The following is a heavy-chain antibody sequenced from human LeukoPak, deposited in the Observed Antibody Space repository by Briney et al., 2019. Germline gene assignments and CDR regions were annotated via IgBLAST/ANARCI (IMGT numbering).Heavy chain of an antibody. CDR2: IHLDGRTT. V-gene: IGHV3-74*01. CDR1: GFTFSSYC. CDR3: ARGGSPSDH. Sequence: GGSLRLSCAASGFTFSSYCMHWVRQSPGKGLVWVSRIHLDGRTTNYADSVKGRFTVSRDNAKNILYLQMDSLRPDDTAVYYCARGGSPSDHWGQGTLVTVSS. D-gene: IGHD3-16*01. J-gene: IGHJ4*02.